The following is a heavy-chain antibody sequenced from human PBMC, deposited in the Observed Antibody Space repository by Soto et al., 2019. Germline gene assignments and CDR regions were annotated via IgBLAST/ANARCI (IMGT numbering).Heavy chain of an antibody. D-gene: IGHD3-10*01. V-gene: IGHV4-59*01. CDR2: IYYSGST. Sequence: PSETLSLTCTVSGGSIGSYYWSWIRQPPGKGLEWIGYIYYSGSTNYNPSLKSRVTISVDTSKNQFSLKLSSVTAADTAVYYCAREIGEYYFDYWGQGTLVTVSS. J-gene: IGHJ4*02. CDR3: AREIGEYYFDY. CDR1: GGSIGSYY.